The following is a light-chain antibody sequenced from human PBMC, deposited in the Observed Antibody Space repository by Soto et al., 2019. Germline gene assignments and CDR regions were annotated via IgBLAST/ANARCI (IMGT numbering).Light chain of an antibody. CDR2: GAS. J-gene: IGKJ1*01. CDR1: QSVSSN. Sequence: EIVMTQSTATLSVSPGERATLSCRASQSVSSNLAWYQQKPGQAPRLLIYGASTRATGIPARFSGSGSGTEFTLTISSLQYEDFAVYYCQQYNNWPWTFGQGTKVEIQ. CDR3: QQYNNWPWT. V-gene: IGKV3-15*01.